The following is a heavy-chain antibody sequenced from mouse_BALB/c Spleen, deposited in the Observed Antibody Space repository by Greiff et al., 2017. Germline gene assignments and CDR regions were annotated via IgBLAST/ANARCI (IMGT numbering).Heavy chain of an antibody. CDR3: ARSHITAAWYFDV. J-gene: IGHJ1*01. V-gene: IGHV1-4*02. CDR2: INPSSGYT. Sequence: VQLQQSAAELARPGASVKMSCKASGYTFTSYTMHWVKQRPGKGLEWIGYINPSSGYTEYNQKFKDKTTLTADKSSSTAYMQLSSLTSEDSAVYNCARSHITAAWYFDVWGAGTTVTVSS. CDR1: GYTFTSYT. D-gene: IGHD1-1*01.